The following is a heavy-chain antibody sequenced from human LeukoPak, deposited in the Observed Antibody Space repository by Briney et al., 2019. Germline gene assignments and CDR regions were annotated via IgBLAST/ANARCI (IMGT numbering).Heavy chain of an antibody. CDR2: ISYDGSNK. J-gene: IGHJ5*02. CDR1: GFTFSSYA. V-gene: IGHV3-30-3*01. Sequence: PGGSLRLSCAASGFTFSSYAMHWVRQAPGKGLEWGAVISYDGSNKYYADPVKGRFTISRDNSKNTLYLQMNSLRAEDTAVYYCARDWQNVNWFDPWGKGPLVTVSS. CDR3: ARDWQNVNWFDP.